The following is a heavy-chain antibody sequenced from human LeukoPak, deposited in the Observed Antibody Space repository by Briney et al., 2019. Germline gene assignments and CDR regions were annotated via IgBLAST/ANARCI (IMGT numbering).Heavy chain of an antibody. V-gene: IGHV4-59*01. Sequence: PSETLSLTCTVYGGSISSYYWSWIRQPPGKGLEWIGYIYYSGSTNYNPSLKSRVTISVDTSKNQFSLKLSSVTAADTAVYYCARDSGGYSSSWYRYYYYYMDVWGKGTTVTISS. D-gene: IGHD6-13*01. CDR3: ARDSGGYSSSWYRYYYYYMDV. CDR1: GGSISSYY. J-gene: IGHJ6*03. CDR2: IYYSGST.